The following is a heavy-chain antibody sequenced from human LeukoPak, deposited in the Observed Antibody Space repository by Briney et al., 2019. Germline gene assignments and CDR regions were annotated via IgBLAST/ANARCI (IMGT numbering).Heavy chain of an antibody. Sequence: SETLSLTCTVSGGSINSYYWSWIRQPPGKGLEWIGYIFYSGGTTYNPSLKSRVTISVDRSKNQFSLKLGSVTAADTAVYYCARWSRGGNWFDPWGQGTLVTVSS. J-gene: IGHJ5*02. V-gene: IGHV4-59*01. CDR3: ARWSRGGNWFDP. CDR1: GGSINSYY. CDR2: IFYSGGT.